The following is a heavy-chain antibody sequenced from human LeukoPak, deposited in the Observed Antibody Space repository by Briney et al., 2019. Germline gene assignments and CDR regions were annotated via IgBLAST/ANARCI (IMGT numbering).Heavy chain of an antibody. J-gene: IGHJ4*02. V-gene: IGHV4-34*01. D-gene: IGHD6-19*01. CDR3: ARGRGIAVAATRDY. Sequence: SETLSLTCAVYGGSFSGYYWSWIRQPPGKGLEWIGEINHSGSTNYNPSLKSRVTISVDTSKNQFSLKLSSVTAADTAVYYCARGRGIAVAATRDYWGQGALVTVSS. CDR1: GGSFSGYY. CDR2: INHSGST.